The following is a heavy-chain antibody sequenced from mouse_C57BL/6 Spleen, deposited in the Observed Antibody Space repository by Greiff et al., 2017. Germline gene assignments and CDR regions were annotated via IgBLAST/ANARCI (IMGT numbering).Heavy chain of an antibody. CDR1: GFTFSSYA. CDR2: ISDGGSYT. CDR3: ARDSPDYYGSSLFDY. V-gene: IGHV5-4*01. Sequence: EVKLVESGGGLVKPGGSLKLSCAASGFTFSSYAMSWVRQTPEKRLEWVATISDGGSYTYYPDNVKGRFTISRDNAKNNLYLQMSHLKSEDTAMYYCARDSPDYYGSSLFDYWGQGTTLTVSS. J-gene: IGHJ2*01. D-gene: IGHD1-1*01.